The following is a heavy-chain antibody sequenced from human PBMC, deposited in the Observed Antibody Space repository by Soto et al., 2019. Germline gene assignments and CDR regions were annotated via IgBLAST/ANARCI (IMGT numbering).Heavy chain of an antibody. Sequence: VQLVQSGAEVKKPGSSVKVSCKASGGTFRSYALSWVRQAPGQGLEWLGGIIPLFGTTNYAQKFQGRVTITVDESTSTAYMDLSSLRSDDTAVYYCARVSYYGSGTYNWFDPWGQGTLVTVSS. V-gene: IGHV1-69*01. CDR2: IIPLFGTT. J-gene: IGHJ5*02. CDR3: ARVSYYGSGTYNWFDP. CDR1: GGTFRSYA. D-gene: IGHD3-10*01.